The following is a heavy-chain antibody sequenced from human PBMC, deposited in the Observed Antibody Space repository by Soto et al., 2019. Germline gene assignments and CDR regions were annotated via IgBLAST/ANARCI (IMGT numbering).Heavy chain of an antibody. V-gene: IGHV1-69*13. Sequence: SVKVSCKASGGTFSSYAISWVRQAPGQGLEWMGGIIPIFGTANYAQKFQGRVTITADESTSTAYMELSSLRSEDTAVYYCAREMHDYGDPRVDYYAMDVSGQGTTVSVSS. J-gene: IGHJ6*02. CDR1: GGTFSSYA. D-gene: IGHD4-17*01. CDR3: AREMHDYGDPRVDYYAMDV. CDR2: IIPIFGTA.